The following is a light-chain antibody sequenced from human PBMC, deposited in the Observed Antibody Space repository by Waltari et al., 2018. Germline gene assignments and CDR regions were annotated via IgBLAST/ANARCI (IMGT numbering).Light chain of an antibody. Sequence: QSALTQPASVSGSPGQSITISCTGSSNDVGGYDFVSWYQQHPGKATKLIIYDVSDRPSGVSNRFSGAKSGNTASLTISGLQAEDEAGYYCSSYRDSSTRIVGGGTKLTVL. CDR2: DVS. J-gene: IGLJ2*01. CDR1: SNDVGGYDF. V-gene: IGLV2-14*03. CDR3: SSYRDSSTRI.